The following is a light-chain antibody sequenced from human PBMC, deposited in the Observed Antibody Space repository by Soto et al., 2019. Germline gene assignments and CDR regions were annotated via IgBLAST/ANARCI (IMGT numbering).Light chain of an antibody. V-gene: IGKV1-39*01. J-gene: IGKJ4*01. CDR1: QSISSY. Sequence: DIQMNQSPSSLSASVGDRVTITCRASQSISSYLNWYQQKQGKAPKLLIYAASSLQSGVPSRFSGSTSGTDFTLTISSLQPEDFATYYCQQSYSTPLIFGGGTKVEIK. CDR2: AAS. CDR3: QQSYSTPLI.